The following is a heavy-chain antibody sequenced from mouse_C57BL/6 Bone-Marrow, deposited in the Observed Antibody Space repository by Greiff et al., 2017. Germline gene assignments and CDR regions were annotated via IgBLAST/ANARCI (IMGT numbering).Heavy chain of an antibody. Sequence: QVQLQQSGAELMKPGASVKLSCKATGYTFTGYWIEWVTQRPGHGLEWIGEILPGSGSTNYNEKFKGKATFTADTSSNTAYMQLSSLTTEDSAIYYCARSLSTMITTKYYFDYWGQGTTLTVSS. CDR2: ILPGSGST. D-gene: IGHD2-4*01. V-gene: IGHV1-9*01. CDR1: GYTFTGYW. J-gene: IGHJ2*01. CDR3: ARSLSTMITTKYYFDY.